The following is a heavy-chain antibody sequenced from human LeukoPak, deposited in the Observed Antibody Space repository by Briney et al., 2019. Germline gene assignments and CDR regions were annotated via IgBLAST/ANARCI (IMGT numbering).Heavy chain of an antibody. D-gene: IGHD3-10*01. Sequence: KSGGSLRLSCAASGFTFSSYSMNWVRQAPGKGLEWVSSISSSSSYIYYADSVKGRFTISRDNAKNSLYLQMNSLRAEDTAVYYCARDLLGTWFGELFSPYYYYYMDVWGKGTTVTVSS. V-gene: IGHV3-21*01. J-gene: IGHJ6*03. CDR2: ISSSSSYI. CDR1: GFTFSSYS. CDR3: ARDLLGTWFGELFSPYYYYYMDV.